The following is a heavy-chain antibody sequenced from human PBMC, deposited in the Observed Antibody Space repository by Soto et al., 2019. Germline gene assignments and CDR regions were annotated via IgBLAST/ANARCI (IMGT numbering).Heavy chain of an antibody. V-gene: IGHV3-48*03. CDR3: ARGCLFGVVIICDYYYGMDV. D-gene: IGHD3-3*01. J-gene: IGHJ6*02. Sequence: AGGSLRLSCAASGFTFSSYEMNWVRQAPGKGLEWVSYISSSGSTIYYADSVKGRFTISRDNAKNSLYLQMNSLRAEDTAVYYCARGCLFGVVIICDYYYGMDVWGQGTTVTVSS. CDR1: GFTFSSYE. CDR2: ISSSGSTI.